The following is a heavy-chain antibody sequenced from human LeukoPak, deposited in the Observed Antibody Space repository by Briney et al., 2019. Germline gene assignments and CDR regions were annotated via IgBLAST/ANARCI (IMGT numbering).Heavy chain of an antibody. CDR3: ARHVGAVAGILFDY. J-gene: IGHJ4*02. CDR2: IYYSGST. Sequence: SETLSLTCTVSGGSISSGDYYWSWIRQPPGKGLEWIGYIYYSGSTNYNPSLKSRVTISVDTSKNQFSLKLSSVTAADTAVYYCARHVGAVAGILFDYWGQGTLVTVSS. CDR1: GGSISSGDYY. V-gene: IGHV4-61*08. D-gene: IGHD6-19*01.